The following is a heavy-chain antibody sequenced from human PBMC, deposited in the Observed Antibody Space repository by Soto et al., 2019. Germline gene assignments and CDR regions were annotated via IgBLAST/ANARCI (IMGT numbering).Heavy chain of an antibody. CDR1: GYMFTSYG. J-gene: IGHJ6*03. D-gene: IGHD3-10*01. CDR3: ARFNSSGTNYYMDV. CDR2: ISVNNGNT. Sequence: QVQLVQSGAELKKPGASAKVSCKASGYMFTSYGISWVRQAPGQGLEWMAWISVNNGNTNYAQKFQGRVTMTTDTSTNTAHMELRSLRYDDTAVYYCARFNSSGTNYYMDVWGKGTTVIVSS. V-gene: IGHV1-18*01.